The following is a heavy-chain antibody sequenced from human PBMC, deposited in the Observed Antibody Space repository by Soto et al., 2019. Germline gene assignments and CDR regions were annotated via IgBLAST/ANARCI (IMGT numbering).Heavy chain of an antibody. CDR1: GGTFSSYA. D-gene: IGHD3-22*01. Sequence: QVQLVQSGAEVKKPGSSVKVSCKASGGTFSSYAISWVRQAPGQGLEWMGGIIPIFGTANYAQKFQGRVTITEDESTSAADMELRSQRSEETVVYYCAGQGSSGFQWNFDLWGRGTLVTVSS. CDR2: IIPIFGTA. J-gene: IGHJ2*01. CDR3: AGQGSSGFQWNFDL. V-gene: IGHV1-69*12.